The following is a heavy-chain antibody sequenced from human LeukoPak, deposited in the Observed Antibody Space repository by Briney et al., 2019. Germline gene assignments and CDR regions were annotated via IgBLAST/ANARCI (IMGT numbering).Heavy chain of an antibody. CDR2: ISAYTGNT. CDR1: RYTFTSYG. Sequence: ASVKVSCKASRYTFTSYGITWVRQAPGQGLEWMGWISAYTGNTNYAQKLQGRVTMTTDTSTSTAYMELRSLRSDDTAVYYCARVEHYDSSDYYEDAFDIWGQGTMVTVSS. CDR3: ARVEHYDSSDYYEDAFDI. V-gene: IGHV1-18*01. J-gene: IGHJ3*02. D-gene: IGHD3-22*01.